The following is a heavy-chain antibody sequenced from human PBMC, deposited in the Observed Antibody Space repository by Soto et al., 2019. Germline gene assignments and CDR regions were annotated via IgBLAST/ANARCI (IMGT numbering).Heavy chain of an antibody. V-gene: IGHV4-39*01. Sequence: SETLSLTCTVSGGSISSSSYYWGWIRQPPGKGLEWIGSIYYSGSTYYNPSLKSRVTISVDTSKNQFSLKLSSVTAADTAVYYCARLRSYILDVWGQGTTVTAP. J-gene: IGHJ6*02. CDR3: ARLRSYILDV. CDR2: IYYSGST. CDR1: GGSISSSSYY. D-gene: IGHD3-3*02.